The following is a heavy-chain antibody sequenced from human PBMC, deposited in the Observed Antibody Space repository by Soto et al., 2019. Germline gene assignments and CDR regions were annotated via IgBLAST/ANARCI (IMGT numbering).Heavy chain of an antibody. D-gene: IGHD3-3*01. CDR3: ARAPHYYDFWSGYPNWFAP. J-gene: IGHJ5*02. CDR2: IYYSGST. Sequence: SETLSLTCTVSGGSISSYYWSWIRQPPGKGLEWIGYIYYSGSTNYNPSLKSRVTISVDTSKNQFSLKLGSVTAADTAVYYCARAPHYYDFWSGYPNWFAPWGQGTLVTVSS. V-gene: IGHV4-59*01. CDR1: GGSISSYY.